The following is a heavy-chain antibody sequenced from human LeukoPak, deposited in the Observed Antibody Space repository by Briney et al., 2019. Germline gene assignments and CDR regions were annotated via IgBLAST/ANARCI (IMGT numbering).Heavy chain of an antibody. J-gene: IGHJ3*02. Sequence: PGGSLRLSCAASGFSFSTYGMHWVRQAPGKGLEWVAVIWYDGSNKYYADSVKGRFTISRDNSKNTLYLQMNSLRAEDTAVYYCARDSRHSSSSLDAFDIWGQGTMVTVSS. V-gene: IGHV3-33*01. CDR3: ARDSRHSSSSLDAFDI. D-gene: IGHD6-6*01. CDR2: IWYDGSNK. CDR1: GFSFSTYG.